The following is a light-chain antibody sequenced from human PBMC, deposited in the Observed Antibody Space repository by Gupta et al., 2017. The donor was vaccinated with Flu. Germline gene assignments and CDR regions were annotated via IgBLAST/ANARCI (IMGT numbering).Light chain of an antibody. CDR2: STS. Sequence: TVTLTCGLSSGSVSISYYPSWYQQTPGQAPRTLIYSTSTRSSGVPDRFSGSILGNRAALTITGAQADDESDYYCVLYMGSGIWVFGGGTKLTVL. J-gene: IGLJ3*02. CDR3: VLYMGSGIWV. V-gene: IGLV8-61*01. CDR1: SGSVSISYY.